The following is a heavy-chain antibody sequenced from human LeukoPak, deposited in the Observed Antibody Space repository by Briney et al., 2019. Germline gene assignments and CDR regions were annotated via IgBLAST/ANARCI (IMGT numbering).Heavy chain of an antibody. J-gene: IGHJ5*02. D-gene: IGHD2-15*01. CDR1: GYTFTNYY. CDR2: INPSGGST. Sequence: ASVKVSCKASGYTFTNYYMHWVRQAPGQGLEWMGIINPSGGSTSYAQKFQGRVTMTRDTSTSTVYMELSSLRSEDTAVYYCARDASPDIVVVVAALGSWFDPWGQGTLVTVSS. CDR3: ARDASPDIVVVVAALGSWFDP. V-gene: IGHV1-46*01.